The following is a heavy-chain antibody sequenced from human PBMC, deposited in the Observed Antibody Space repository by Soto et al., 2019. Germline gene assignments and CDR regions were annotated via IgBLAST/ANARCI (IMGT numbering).Heavy chain of an antibody. CDR1: GFTFRSFG. D-gene: IGHD6-13*01. J-gene: IGHJ4*02. V-gene: IGHV3-30*18. CDR2: TSYDGSDE. Sequence: QVQLVESGGGVVQPGRSLRLSCVASGFTFRSFGMHWVRQPPGTGLEWVAFTSYDGSDEKYADSVKGRFTISRDNSKNSLYLQLNSLREEETALYYCTKEPVEIATIGGSFYFWGQGTLLTVSS. CDR3: TKEPVEIATIGGSFYF.